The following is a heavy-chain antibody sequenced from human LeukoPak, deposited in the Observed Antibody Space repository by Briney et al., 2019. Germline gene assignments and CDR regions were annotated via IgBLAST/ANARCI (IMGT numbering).Heavy chain of an antibody. CDR3: ARDPNKWELPVDS. V-gene: IGHV3-74*01. Sequence: QAGGSLRLSCAASGFTLSTYWMHWVRQPPGRGLVWVSTINSDGTTTTYTGSVKGRFTVSRDNAKNTLYLQMNSLRAEDTAVYYCARDPNKWELPVDSWGQGTLVTVSS. D-gene: IGHD1-26*01. CDR2: INSDGTTT. CDR1: GFTLSTYW. J-gene: IGHJ4*02.